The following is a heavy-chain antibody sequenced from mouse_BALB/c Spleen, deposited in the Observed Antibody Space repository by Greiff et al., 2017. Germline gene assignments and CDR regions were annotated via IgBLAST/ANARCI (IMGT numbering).Heavy chain of an antibody. J-gene: IGHJ3*01. D-gene: IGHD2-4*01. CDR2: IWAGGST. CDR3: ARTGITAWFAY. CDR1: GFSLTSYG. Sequence: VKLQESGPGLVAPSQSLSITCTVSGFSLTSYGVHWVRQPPGKGLEWLGVIWAGGSTNYNSALMSRLSISKDNSKSQVFLKMNSLQTDDTAMYYCARTGITAWFAYWGQGTLVTVSA. V-gene: IGHV2-9*02.